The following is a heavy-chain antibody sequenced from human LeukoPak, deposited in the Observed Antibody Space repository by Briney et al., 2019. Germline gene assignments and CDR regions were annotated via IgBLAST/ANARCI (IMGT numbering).Heavy chain of an antibody. CDR1: GFTFSSYA. D-gene: IGHD3-9*01. CDR2: ISGSGGST. V-gene: IGHV3-23*01. J-gene: IGHJ4*02. Sequence: PGGSLRLSCAASGFTFSSYAMSWVRQAPGKGLEWVSAISGSGGSTYYADSVKGRFIISRDNSKNTLYLQMNSLRAEDTAVYYCAKGRGHVLRYFDWLLDYWGQGTLVTVSS. CDR3: AKGRGHVLRYFDWLLDY.